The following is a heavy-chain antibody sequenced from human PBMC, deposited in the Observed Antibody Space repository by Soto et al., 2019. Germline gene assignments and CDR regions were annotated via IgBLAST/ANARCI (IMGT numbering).Heavy chain of an antibody. D-gene: IGHD3-10*01. CDR1: GFTFSSYS. CDR2: ISSSSSTI. Sequence: EVQLVESGGGLVQPGGSLRLSCAASGFTFSSYSMNWVRQAPGKGLEWVSYISSSSSTIYYADSVKGRFTISRDNAKNSLYLQMNSLRDEDTAVYYCARLGDRITMVRGPAPYYYYYGMDVWGQGTTVTVSS. CDR3: ARLGDRITMVRGPAPYYYYYGMDV. V-gene: IGHV3-48*02. J-gene: IGHJ6*02.